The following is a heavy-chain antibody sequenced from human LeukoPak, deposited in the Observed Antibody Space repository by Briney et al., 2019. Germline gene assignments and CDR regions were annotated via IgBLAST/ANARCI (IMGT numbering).Heavy chain of an antibody. CDR3: AKGDAEQQLIRSFDY. Sequence: PEGSLGLSCAASGLTFSNYAMSWVRQAPGKGLEWVSVISGSGDSTNYPDSVKGRFTISRDNSKNTLYLQMNTLRAEDTAVYYCAKGDAEQQLIRSFDYWGQGTLVTVSS. J-gene: IGHJ4*02. CDR2: ISGSGDST. CDR1: GLTFSNYA. D-gene: IGHD6-13*01. V-gene: IGHV3-23*01.